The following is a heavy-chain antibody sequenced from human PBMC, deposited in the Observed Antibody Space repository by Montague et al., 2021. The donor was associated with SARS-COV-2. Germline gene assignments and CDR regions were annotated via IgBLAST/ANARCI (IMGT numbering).Heavy chain of an antibody. CDR1: GFTFSDYM. CDR3: VRDFYRGRWLRLGYFDY. D-gene: IGHD5-24*01. CDR2: ISSSSNSI. J-gene: IGHJ4*02. V-gene: IGHV3-21*01. Sequence: SLRLSCAASGFTFSDYMMNWVRQAPGKGLEWVSSISSSSNSIYYXXSLKGRFTISRDNAKNSLYLQMNSLRAEDTAVYYCVRDFYRGRWLRLGYFDYWGQGTLVTVSS.